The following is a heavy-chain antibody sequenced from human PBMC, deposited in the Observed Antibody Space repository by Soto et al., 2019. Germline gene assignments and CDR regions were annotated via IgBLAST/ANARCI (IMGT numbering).Heavy chain of an antibody. CDR2: IYPGDSDT. Sequence: VEALKISCYGSGYSFANYWIAWVRQMPGKGLEWMGVIYPGDSDTRYSPSFQGQVTISADKFISTAYLQWSSLKASDTAMYYCARSDSSTWFVDHWGQGTEVTV. V-gene: IGHV5-51*01. J-gene: IGHJ4*02. D-gene: IGHD6-13*01. CDR3: ARSDSSTWFVDH. CDR1: GYSFANYW.